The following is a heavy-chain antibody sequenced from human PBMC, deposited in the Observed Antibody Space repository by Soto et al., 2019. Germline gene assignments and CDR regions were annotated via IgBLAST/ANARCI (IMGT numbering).Heavy chain of an antibody. CDR3: AKDMGAVKIFGVVIKNRGGP. Sequence: XMSLTLSYAASGFTFSSYAMSWVRTAPGKGLEWVSAISGSVGSTYYADSVKGRFTISRDNSKNTLYLQMNSLRAEDTAVYYCAKDMGAVKIFGVVIKNRGGPWGQGILVTVSS. D-gene: IGHD3-3*01. CDR1: GFTFSSYA. CDR2: ISGSVGST. J-gene: IGHJ4*02. V-gene: IGHV3-23*01.